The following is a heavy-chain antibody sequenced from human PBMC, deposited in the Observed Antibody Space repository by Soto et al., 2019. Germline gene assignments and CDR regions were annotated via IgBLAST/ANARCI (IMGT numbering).Heavy chain of an antibody. CDR3: ASGPGYFDY. Sequence: SLSGAASEFTFISYNMNVVRQAPGKGLEWVSSISSSSSDIYYADSVKGRFTISRDNAKNSLYLQMNSLRAEDTAVYYCASGPGYFDYWGQGTLVTVSS. J-gene: IGHJ4*02. V-gene: IGHV3-21*01. CDR2: ISSSSSDI. CDR1: EFTFISYN.